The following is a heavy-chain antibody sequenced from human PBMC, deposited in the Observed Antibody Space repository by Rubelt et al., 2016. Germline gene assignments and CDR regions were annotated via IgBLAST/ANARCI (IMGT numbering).Heavy chain of an antibody. CDR2: INYSGST. D-gene: IGHD3-10*01. V-gene: IGHV4-39*07. J-gene: IGHJ4*02. CDR1: GGSISSGTYY. CDR3: ARDPRYQGSGSAFDY. Sequence: QLQLQESGPGLVKPSETLSLTCSVSGGSISSGTYYWGWIRQPPGKGLEWIGSINYSGSTYYNPSLKNRVPISVDTSKNQFSLKLTSVTAADTAVYYCARDPRYQGSGSAFDYWGQGTLVTVSS.